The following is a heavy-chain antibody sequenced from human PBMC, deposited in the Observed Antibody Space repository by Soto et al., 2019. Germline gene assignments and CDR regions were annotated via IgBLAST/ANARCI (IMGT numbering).Heavy chain of an antibody. CDR2: ISAYNGNT. D-gene: IGHD3-22*01. Sequence: ASVKVSCKASGYTFTSYGISWVRQAPGQGLEWMGWISAYNGNTNYAQKLQGRVTMTTDTSTSTAYMELRSLRSDDTAVYYCARGILSTLSHDSSGYYMAFDIWGQGTMVTISS. CDR1: GYTFTSYG. V-gene: IGHV1-18*01. J-gene: IGHJ3*02. CDR3: ARGILSTLSHDSSGYYMAFDI.